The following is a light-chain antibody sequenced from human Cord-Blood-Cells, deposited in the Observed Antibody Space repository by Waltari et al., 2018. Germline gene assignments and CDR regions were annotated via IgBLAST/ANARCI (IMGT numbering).Light chain of an antibody. V-gene: IGKV3-11*01. CDR3: QQRSNWLT. J-gene: IGKJ4*01. CDR2: DAS. CDR1: QSVSSY. Sequence: EIVLTQSPATLSFSQGARATLSCRASQSVSSYLAWYQQKPGQAPRLLIYDASNRATGIPARFSGSGSGTDFTLTISSLEPEDFAVYYCQQRSNWLTFGGGTKVEIK.